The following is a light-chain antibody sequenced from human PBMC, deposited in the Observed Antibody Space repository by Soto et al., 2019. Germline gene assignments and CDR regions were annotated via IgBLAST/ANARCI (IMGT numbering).Light chain of an antibody. Sequence: DIQMTPSPSTLSASVGDRVTITCRASQSISSWLAWYQQKLGRAPRLLIYHASTLESGVPSRFSGSGSGTESTLTISSLQPDDFATYYCQQYMSYSFGQGTKVDI. CDR2: HAS. CDR3: QQYMSYS. CDR1: QSISSW. J-gene: IGKJ1*01. V-gene: IGKV1-5*01.